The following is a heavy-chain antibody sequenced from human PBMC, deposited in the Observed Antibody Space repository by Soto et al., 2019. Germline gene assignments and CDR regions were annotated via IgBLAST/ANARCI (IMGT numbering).Heavy chain of an antibody. D-gene: IGHD6-13*01. CDR2: ISSSVSTI. CDR1: GFTFSDYY. CDR3: AREGPLFWQQMAPLDY. J-gene: IGHJ4*02. V-gene: IGHV3-11*01. Sequence: GGSLRLSCAASGFTFSDYYMSWIRQAPGKGLEWVSYISSSVSTIYYADSVKGRFTISRDNAKNSLYLQMNSLRAEDTAVYYCAREGPLFWQQMAPLDYWGQGTLVTVSS.